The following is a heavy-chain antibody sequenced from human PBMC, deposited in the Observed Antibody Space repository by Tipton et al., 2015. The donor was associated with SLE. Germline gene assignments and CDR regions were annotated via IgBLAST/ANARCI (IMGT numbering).Heavy chain of an antibody. Sequence: TLSLTCAVYGGSFSGYYWSWIRQPPGKGLEWIGEINHSGSTNYNPSLKSRVTISVDTSKNQFSLKLSSVTAADTAAYYCARGRGYYDSSGYYYRSYYFDYWGQGTLVTVSS. CDR2: INHSGST. J-gene: IGHJ4*02. V-gene: IGHV4-34*01. CDR3: ARGRGYYDSSGYYYRSYYFDY. CDR1: GGSFSGYY. D-gene: IGHD3-22*01.